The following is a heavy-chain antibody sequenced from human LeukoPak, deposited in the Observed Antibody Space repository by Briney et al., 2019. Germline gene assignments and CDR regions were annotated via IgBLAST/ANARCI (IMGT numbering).Heavy chain of an antibody. J-gene: IGHJ4*02. CDR3: ARRDSSGYYFRFDY. V-gene: IGHV5-51*01. CDR2: IYPGDSGS. Sequence: GESLQISSKGSGYSFTSYWIGWVRQMPGKGLEWMGIIYPGDSGSRYSPSFQGQVTISADKSISTAYLQWSSLKASDSAMYYCARRDSSGYYFRFDYWGRGTLVTVSS. D-gene: IGHD3-22*01. CDR1: GYSFTSYW.